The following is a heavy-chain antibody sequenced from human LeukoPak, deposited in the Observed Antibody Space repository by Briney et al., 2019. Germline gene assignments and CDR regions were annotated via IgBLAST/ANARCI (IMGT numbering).Heavy chain of an antibody. J-gene: IGHJ5*01. CDR2: INTDGTST. D-gene: IGHD6-13*01. Sequence: GGSLRLSCAASGFTFRTYWMHWVRQAPGKGLVWVSRINTDGTSTTYADSVKGRFTISRDKAKNTLYVQMKSLRVEDTAVYYCAREGYGDQLVDSWGQGTLVTVSS. CDR3: AREGYGDQLVDS. V-gene: IGHV3-74*01. CDR1: GFTFRTYW.